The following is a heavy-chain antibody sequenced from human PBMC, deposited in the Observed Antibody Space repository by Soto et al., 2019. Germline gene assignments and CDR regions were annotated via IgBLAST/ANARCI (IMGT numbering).Heavy chain of an antibody. CDR1: GGSIGSGGYS. CDR2: IYHSGST. J-gene: IGHJ5*02. D-gene: IGHD1-26*01. Sequence: SETLCLTYAVSGGSIGSGGYSWIWIRQPPGKGLEWIGYIYHSGSTYYSPSLKSRVTISVDRSKNQFSLKLSSVTAADTAVYYCASRPSGSGFDPWGQGTLVTVSS. V-gene: IGHV4-30-2*01. CDR3: ASRPSGSGFDP.